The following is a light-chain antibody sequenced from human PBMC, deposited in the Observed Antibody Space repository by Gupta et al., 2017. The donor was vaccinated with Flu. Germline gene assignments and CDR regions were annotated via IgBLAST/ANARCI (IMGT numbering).Light chain of an antibody. Sequence: HSTLSASVGDRVTITCRASQSISSWLAWYQQKPGKAPKLLMYKASSLESGVPSRFSGSGSETEFTLTISSLQPDDLATYYCQQYSSSSRTFGQGTKVEIK. J-gene: IGKJ1*01. CDR1: QSISSW. CDR2: KAS. CDR3: QQYSSSSRT. V-gene: IGKV1-5*03.